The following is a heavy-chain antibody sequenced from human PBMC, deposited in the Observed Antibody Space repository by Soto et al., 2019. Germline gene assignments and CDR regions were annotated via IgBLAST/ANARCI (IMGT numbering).Heavy chain of an antibody. V-gene: IGHV4-31*03. CDR3: ARDSGGNFENYHGLDV. D-gene: IGHD1-1*01. J-gene: IGHJ6*02. CDR1: GVSVSSGDYY. Sequence: QVQLQESGPGLVKPSQTLSLSCNVYGVSVSSGDYYWSWIRQHAGGGLEWIGYIDRSGSTYYKPSLRGRVIMSVDTSTNQIYMRLLSVTAADTAMYYCARDSGGNFENYHGLDVWGHGTTVTVSS. CDR2: IDRSGST.